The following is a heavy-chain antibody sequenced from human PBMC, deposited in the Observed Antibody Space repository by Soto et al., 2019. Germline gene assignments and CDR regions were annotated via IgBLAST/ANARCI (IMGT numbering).Heavy chain of an antibody. Sequence: SETLSLTCTVSGGSISSGGYYWSWIRQHPGKGLEWIGYIYYSGSTYYNPSLKSRVTISVDTSKNQFSLKLSSVTAADTAVYYCARGLGNRPRNYYMDVWGKGTTVTVSS. CDR1: GGSISSGGYY. CDR2: IYYSGST. CDR3: ARGLGNRPRNYYMDV. V-gene: IGHV4-31*03. J-gene: IGHJ6*03. D-gene: IGHD4-4*01.